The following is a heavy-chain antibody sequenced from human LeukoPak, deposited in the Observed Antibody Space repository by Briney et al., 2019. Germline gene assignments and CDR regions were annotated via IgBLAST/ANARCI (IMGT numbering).Heavy chain of an antibody. CDR1: GFTFSSYS. CDR3: ARDLDVWELPSGAFDI. Sequence: GGSLRLSCAASGFTFSSYSMNWVRQAPGKGLEWVSYISSSSSTIYYADSVKGRFTISRDNAKNSLYLQMNSLRAEDTAVYYCARDLDVWELPSGAFDIWGQGTMVTVSS. CDR2: ISSSSSTI. D-gene: IGHD1-26*01. J-gene: IGHJ3*02. V-gene: IGHV3-48*01.